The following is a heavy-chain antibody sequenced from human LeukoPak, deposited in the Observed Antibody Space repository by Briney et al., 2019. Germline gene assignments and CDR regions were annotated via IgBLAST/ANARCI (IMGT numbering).Heavy chain of an antibody. Sequence: PWGSLRLSCAASGFPFHNYWMSWVRQAPGKGLEWVANINQDENEKYYLDSVKGRFTISRDNAETSLFLQMTSLRGEDTAIYYCASGLYGSGRRSLMAYWGRGPLVAVSS. CDR3: ASGLYGSGRRSLMAY. D-gene: IGHD3-10*01. CDR1: GFPFHNYW. J-gene: IGHJ4*02. CDR2: INQDENEK. V-gene: IGHV3-7*01.